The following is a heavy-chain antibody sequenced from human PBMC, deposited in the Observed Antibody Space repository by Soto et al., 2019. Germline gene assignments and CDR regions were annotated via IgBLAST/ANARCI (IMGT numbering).Heavy chain of an antibody. V-gene: IGHV4-30-2*01. Sequence: QLQLQESGSGLVKPSQTLSLTCAVSGGSMSSGGYSWSWIRQPPGKGLECIGYIYHNGSPYYTPTLKSRVTISVDRSKNQFSLKLSSVTAADTAVYYCARVPDVWGQGTTVTVSS. CDR1: GGSMSSGGYS. CDR2: IYHNGSP. J-gene: IGHJ6*02. CDR3: ARVPDV.